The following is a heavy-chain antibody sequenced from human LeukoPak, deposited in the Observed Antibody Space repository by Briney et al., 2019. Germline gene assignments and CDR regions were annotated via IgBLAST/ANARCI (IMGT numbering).Heavy chain of an antibody. J-gene: IGHJ6*03. V-gene: IGHV3-21*01. CDR2: ISSSSSYI. CDR1: GFTFSSYS. D-gene: IGHD4-17*01. CDR3: ARDLNYGDYKLNSGDYYYMDV. Sequence: GGSLRLSCASSGFTFSSYSMNWVRQAPGKGLEWVSSISSSSSYIYYADPMKGRFTISRDNAKNSLYLQMNSLRAEDTAVYYCARDLNYGDYKLNSGDYYYMDVWGKGTTVTVSS.